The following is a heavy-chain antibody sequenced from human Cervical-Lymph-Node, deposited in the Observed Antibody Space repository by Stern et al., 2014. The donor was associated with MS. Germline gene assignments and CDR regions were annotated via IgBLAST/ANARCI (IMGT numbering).Heavy chain of an antibody. V-gene: IGHV1-46*01. D-gene: IGHD4-11*01. Sequence: QDQLVQSGSGVKKPGASVKVSCKALGYTFTRYYLHWVRQAPGQGLEWMGMINPNSGSTSYAQKFQGRVTMTRDTSTSTVYMELSSLRSEDTAMYYCARTYSNYDQFDYWGQGTLVTVSS. CDR3: ARTYSNYDQFDY. CDR1: GYTFTRYY. J-gene: IGHJ4*02. CDR2: INPNSGST.